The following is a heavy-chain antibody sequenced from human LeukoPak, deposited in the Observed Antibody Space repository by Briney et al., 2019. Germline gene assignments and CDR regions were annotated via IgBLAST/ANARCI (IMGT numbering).Heavy chain of an antibody. CDR2: INPSSGDT. V-gene: IGHV1-2*02. CDR3: ARDSHCGDDNCYEYFPH. J-gene: IGHJ1*01. D-gene: IGHD2-21*02. CDR1: GYTFTNYY. Sequence: ASVKVSCKASGYTFTNYYIHWVRQAPGQGLEWMGWINPSSGDTRSLQQFQGRVTMTRDTSTNTAYMELSGLRSDDTAVYYCARDSHCGDDNCYEYFPHWGQGTLVTVSS.